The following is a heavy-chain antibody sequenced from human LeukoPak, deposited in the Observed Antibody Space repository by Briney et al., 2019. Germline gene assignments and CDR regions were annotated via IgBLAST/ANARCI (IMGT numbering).Heavy chain of an antibody. V-gene: IGHV4-34*01. CDR3: ARGVSPYCGGDCYSRGIDY. CDR2: INHSGST. D-gene: IGHD2-21*02. Sequence: SETLSLTCAVYGGSFSGYYWSWIRQPPGKGLEWIGEINHSGSTNYNPSLKSRVTISVDTSKNQFSLKLSSVTAADTAVYYCARGVSPYCGGDCYSRGIDYWGQGTLVTVSS. CDR1: GGSFSGYY. J-gene: IGHJ4*02.